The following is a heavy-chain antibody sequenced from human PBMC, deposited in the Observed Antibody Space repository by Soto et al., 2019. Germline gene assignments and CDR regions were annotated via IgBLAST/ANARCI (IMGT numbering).Heavy chain of an antibody. D-gene: IGHD3-10*01. CDR3: ARGELLWFGELLR. Sequence: QVQLVQSGAEVKKPGASVKVSCKASGYTFTSYEINWVRQATGQGLEWMGWMNPNSGDTGYAQKVQGRVTMTRNTSISTAYMELSSLRSEATAVYYCARGELLWFGELLRWGQGTLVTVSS. CDR1: GYTFTSYE. V-gene: IGHV1-8*01. J-gene: IGHJ4*02. CDR2: MNPNSGDT.